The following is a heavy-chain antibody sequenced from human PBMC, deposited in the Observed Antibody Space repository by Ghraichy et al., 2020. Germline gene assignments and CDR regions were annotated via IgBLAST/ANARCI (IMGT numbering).Heavy chain of an antibody. CDR1: GFTFSSYA. V-gene: IGHV3-64*02. J-gene: IGHJ4*02. Sequence: GGSLRLSCAASGFTFSSYAMHWVRQAPGKGLEYVSAINYNGGSTYYADSVKGRFTISRDNSKNTLYLQMGSLRAEDMAVYYCARDRLEYSSSSGLDYWGQGTLGTVSS. CDR3: ARDRLEYSSSSGLDY. CDR2: INYNGGST. D-gene: IGHD6-6*01.